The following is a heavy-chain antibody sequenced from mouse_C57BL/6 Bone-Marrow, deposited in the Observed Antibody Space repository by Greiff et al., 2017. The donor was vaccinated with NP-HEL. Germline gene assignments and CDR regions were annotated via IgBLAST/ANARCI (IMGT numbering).Heavy chain of an antibody. CDR3: TRWYYGSSPWYFDV. CDR2: IDPETGGT. CDR1: GYTFTDYE. Sequence: QVQLQQSGAEPVRPGASVTLSCKASGYTFTDYEMHWVKQTPVHGLEWIGAIDPETGGTAYNQKFKGKAILTADKSSSTAYMELRSLTSEDSAVYYCTRWYYGSSPWYFDVWGTGTTVTVSS. D-gene: IGHD1-1*01. J-gene: IGHJ1*03. V-gene: IGHV1-15*01.